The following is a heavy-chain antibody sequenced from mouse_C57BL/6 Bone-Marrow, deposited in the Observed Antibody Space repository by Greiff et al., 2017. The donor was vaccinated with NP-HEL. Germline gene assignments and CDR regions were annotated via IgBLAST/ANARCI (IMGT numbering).Heavy chain of an antibody. CDR3: ARLRSDY. Sequence: EVKLVESGGGLVKPGGSLKLSCAASGFTFSSYAMSWVRQTPEKRLEWVATISDGGSYTYYPDNVKGRFTLARDNAKNNLYLQMSHLKAEDTAMYYCARLRSDYWGQGTTLTVSA. CDR1: GFTFSSYA. D-gene: IGHD1-1*01. CDR2: ISDGGSYT. V-gene: IGHV5-4*03. J-gene: IGHJ2*01.